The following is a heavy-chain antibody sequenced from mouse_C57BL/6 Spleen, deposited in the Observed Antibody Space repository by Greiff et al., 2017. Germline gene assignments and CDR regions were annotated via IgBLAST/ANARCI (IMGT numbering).Heavy chain of an antibody. CDR1: GYAFSSSW. J-gene: IGHJ4*01. V-gene: IGHV1-82*01. CDR3: ARSSTTDYAMDY. CDR2: IYPGDGDT. D-gene: IGHD1-1*01. Sequence: VQLQQSGPELVKPGASVKISCKASGYAFSSSWMNWVKQRPGKGLEWIGRIYPGDGDTNYNGKFKGKATLTADKSSSTAYMHLSSLTSEDSAVYFCARSSTTDYAMDYWGQGTSVTVSS.